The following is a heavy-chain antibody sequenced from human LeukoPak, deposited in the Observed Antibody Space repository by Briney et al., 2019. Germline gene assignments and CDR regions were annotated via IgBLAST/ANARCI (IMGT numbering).Heavy chain of an antibody. Sequence: PGGSLRLSCAASGFTFSNYNMNWVRQAPGKGLEWVSYISSSSSTIYYADSVKGRFTISRDNAKNSLYLQMNSLRAEETAVYYCASLYGEILDYWGQGTLVTVSS. J-gene: IGHJ4*02. V-gene: IGHV3-48*01. CDR1: GFTFSNYN. CDR2: ISSSSSTI. CDR3: ASLYGEILDY. D-gene: IGHD4-17*01.